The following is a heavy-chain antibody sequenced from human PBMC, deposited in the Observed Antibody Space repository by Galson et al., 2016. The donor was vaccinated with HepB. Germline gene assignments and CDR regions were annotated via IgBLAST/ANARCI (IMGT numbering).Heavy chain of an antibody. CDR2: INSKTYSYST. Sequence: SLRLSCAGSGFTFSGSAIHWVRQAPGKGLEWVGRINSKTYSYSTGYAAPVNGRFTVYRDDSKDTAYLQMNSLKTEDTSVYYCFRWQLPLVAITWGQGTLVTVSS. D-gene: IGHD1-26*01. V-gene: IGHV3-73*01. CDR1: GFTFSGSA. CDR3: FRWQLPLVAIT. J-gene: IGHJ4*02.